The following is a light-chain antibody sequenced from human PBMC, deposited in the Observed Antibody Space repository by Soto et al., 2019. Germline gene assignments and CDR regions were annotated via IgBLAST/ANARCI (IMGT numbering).Light chain of an antibody. Sequence: QAVVTQPPSVSGAPGQRVTISCTGSSSNIGAGYDVHWYRQLPGTAPKLLIYGNINRPSGVPDRFSGSKSGTSASLAITGLQAEDEADYYCQSYDSSLSGSGVFGTGTKVTVL. V-gene: IGLV1-40*01. CDR3: QSYDSSLSGSGV. CDR1: SSNIGAGYD. J-gene: IGLJ1*01. CDR2: GNI.